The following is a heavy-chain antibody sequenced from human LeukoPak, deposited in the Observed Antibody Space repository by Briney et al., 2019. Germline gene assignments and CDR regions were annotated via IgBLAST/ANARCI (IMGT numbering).Heavy chain of an antibody. V-gene: IGHV3-21*01. CDR3: ARILSSGWQYFDY. D-gene: IGHD6-19*01. CDR2: ISSSSSYI. J-gene: IGHJ4*02. CDR1: GFTFSGHN. Sequence: GGSLRLSCAASGFTFSGHNMNWVRQAPGKGLEWVSSISSSSSYIYYADSVKGRFTISRDNAKNSLYLQMNSLRVEDTAVYYCARILSSGWQYFDYWGQGTLVTVSS.